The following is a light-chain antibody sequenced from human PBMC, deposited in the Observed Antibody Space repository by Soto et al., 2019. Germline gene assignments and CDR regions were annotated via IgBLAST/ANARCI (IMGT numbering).Light chain of an antibody. CDR3: QQLNSYPLT. J-gene: IGKJ3*01. CDR2: AAS. CDR1: QGISSY. Sequence: DIPLTPSPSFLSASVGARVTITCRTRQGISSYLAWYQQKPGKAPNLLIYAASTLQSGVPSRFSGSGSGTEFTLKISSLQPEDFATYYCQQLNSYPLTFGPGTKVDI. V-gene: IGKV1-9*01.